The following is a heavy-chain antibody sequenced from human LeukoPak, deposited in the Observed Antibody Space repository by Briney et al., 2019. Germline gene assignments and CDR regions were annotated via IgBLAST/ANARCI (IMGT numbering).Heavy chain of an antibody. Sequence: ASVKVSCKASGYTFTDYYMHWVRQAPGQGLEWMGWLNPNSGDTNYAQKFQGRVSMTRDSSISTAYMELSRLRSDDTAVYYCARDPSNSGYDYLYYFDYWGQGTLVTVSS. CDR1: GYTFTDYY. D-gene: IGHD5-12*01. CDR2: LNPNSGDT. V-gene: IGHV1-2*02. J-gene: IGHJ4*02. CDR3: ARDPSNSGYDYLYYFDY.